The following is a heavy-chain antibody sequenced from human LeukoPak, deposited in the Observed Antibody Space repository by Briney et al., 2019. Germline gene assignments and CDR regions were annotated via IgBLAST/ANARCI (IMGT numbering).Heavy chain of an antibody. CDR1: GFTFNNYE. D-gene: IGHD2-21*02. CDR2: ISSSGSSI. Sequence: PGGSLRLSCAASGFTFNNYEMNWVRQAPGKGLEWVAYISSSGSSIYYADSVKGRFTVSRDNAKNSLCLQMNSLRAEDTAVYYCARESNPVTHYYYYGMDVWGQGTTVTVSS. J-gene: IGHJ6*02. V-gene: IGHV3-48*03. CDR3: ARESNPVTHYYYYGMDV.